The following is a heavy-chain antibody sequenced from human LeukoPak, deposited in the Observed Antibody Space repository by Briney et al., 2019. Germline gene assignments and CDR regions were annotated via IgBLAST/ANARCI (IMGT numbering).Heavy chain of an antibody. CDR2: MNPNSGNT. CDR1: GYTFTSYD. CDR3: ARIRKKVDTALDV. V-gene: IGHV1-8*03. Sequence: VASVKVSCKASGYTFTSYDINWVRQATGQGLEWMGWMNPNSGNTGYAQKFQGRVTITRNTSISTAYMELSSLRSEDTAVYYCARIRKKVDTALDVWGKGTTVTVSS. D-gene: IGHD5-18*01. J-gene: IGHJ6*04.